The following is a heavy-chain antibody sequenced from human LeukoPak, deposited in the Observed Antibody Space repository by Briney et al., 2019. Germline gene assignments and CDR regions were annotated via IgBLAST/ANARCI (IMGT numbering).Heavy chain of an antibody. J-gene: IGHJ4*02. V-gene: IGHV3-21*01. D-gene: IGHD6-13*01. CDR2: ISSSSSYI. Sequence: GGSLRLSCAASGFTFSSYAMSWVRQAPGKGLEWVSSISSSSSYIYYADSVKGRFTISRDNAKNSLYLQMNSLRAEDTAVYYCAGGSWYAYFDYWGQGTLVTVSS. CDR3: AGGSWYAYFDY. CDR1: GFTFSSYA.